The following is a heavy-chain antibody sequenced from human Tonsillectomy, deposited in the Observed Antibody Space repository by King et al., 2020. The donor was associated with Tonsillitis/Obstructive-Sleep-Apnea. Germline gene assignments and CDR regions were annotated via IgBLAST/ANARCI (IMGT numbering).Heavy chain of an antibody. J-gene: IGHJ6*03. D-gene: IGHD3-3*01. CDR3: ARGPAIFGVVTTTPTYYMDV. CDR1: GYTFTGYY. Sequence: QLVQSGAEVKKPGASVKVSCKASGYTFTGYYMHWVRQAPGQGLEWMGWINPNSGGTNYAQKFQGWVTITRDTSISTAYMELSRLRSDDTAVYYCARGPAIFGVVTTTPTYYMDVWGKGTTVTVSS. CDR2: INPNSGGT. V-gene: IGHV1-2*04.